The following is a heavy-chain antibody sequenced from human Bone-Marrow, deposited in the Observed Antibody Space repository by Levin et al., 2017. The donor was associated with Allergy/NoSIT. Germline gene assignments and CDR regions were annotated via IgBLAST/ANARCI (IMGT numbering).Heavy chain of an antibody. J-gene: IGHJ4*02. V-gene: IGHV3-30-3*01. CDR1: GFTLYSYT. CDR3: AREDYEPVTVSGTHLTVSSSGLDY. D-gene: IGHD6-19*01. Sequence: SCAASGFTLYSYTLHWVRQAPGKGLEWVALSAFHESSTYYADSVKGRFTISRDNSKNTMYLEMNSLRTDDTAVYFCAREDYEPVTVSGTHLTVSSSGLDYWGQGTLVTVSS. CDR2: SAFHESST.